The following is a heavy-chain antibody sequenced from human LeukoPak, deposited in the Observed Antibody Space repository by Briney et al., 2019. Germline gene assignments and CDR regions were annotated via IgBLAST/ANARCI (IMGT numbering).Heavy chain of an antibody. CDR1: GFTFSTYS. CDR2: VGSSTRTM. D-gene: IGHD1-26*01. J-gene: IGHJ4*02. V-gene: IGHV3-48*02. Sequence: GGSLRLSCAASGFTFSTYSMNWVRQAPGKGLEWISFVGSSTRTMFYADSVKGRFTISRDNAKNSLYLQMNRLRDEDTAVYFCSSSGNYRFHYWGQGPLVTVPS. CDR3: SSSGNYRFHY.